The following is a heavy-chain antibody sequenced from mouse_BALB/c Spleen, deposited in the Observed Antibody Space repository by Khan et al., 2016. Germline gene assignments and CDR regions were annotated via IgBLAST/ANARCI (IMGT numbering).Heavy chain of an antibody. J-gene: IGHJ4*01. D-gene: IGHD4-1*01. CDR2: IYPGDGDT. CDR3: VTLTGTREAMDY. V-gene: IGHV1-80*01. Sequence: QVQLKQSGAELVRPGSSVKISCKASGYAFSSYWMNWVKQRPGQGLEWIGQIYPGDGDTNYNGKFKGKATLTADKSSSTAYMQLSSLTFEDSAVYFCVTLTGTREAMDYWGQGTSVTVSS. CDR1: GYAFSSYW.